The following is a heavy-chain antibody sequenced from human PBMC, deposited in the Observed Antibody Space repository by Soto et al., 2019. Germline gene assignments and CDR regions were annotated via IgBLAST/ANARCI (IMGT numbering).Heavy chain of an antibody. CDR3: AKYRTRGYSYGYLDY. J-gene: IGHJ4*02. CDR1: GFTFSSYA. V-gene: IGHV3-30*18. CDR2: ISYDGSNK. Sequence: GGSLRLSCAASGFTFSSYAMHWVRQAPGKGLEWVAVISYDGSNKYYADSVKGRFTISRDNSKNTLYLKMYSLRAEDTAVYYCAKYRTRGYSYGYLDYWGKGTLVTVSS. D-gene: IGHD5-18*01.